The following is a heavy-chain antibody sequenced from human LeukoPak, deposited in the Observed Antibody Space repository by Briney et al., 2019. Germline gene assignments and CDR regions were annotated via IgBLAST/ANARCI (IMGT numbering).Heavy chain of an antibody. CDR1: GGTFSSYA. D-gene: IGHD1-7*01. Sequence: SVKVSCKASGGTFSSYAISWVRQAPGQGLEWMGGIIPIFGTANYAQKFQGRVTITTDESTSAAYMELSSLRSEDTAVYYCARVSWITGTTAYWGQGTLVTVSS. CDR3: ARVSWITGTTAY. V-gene: IGHV1-69*05. CDR2: IIPIFGTA. J-gene: IGHJ4*02.